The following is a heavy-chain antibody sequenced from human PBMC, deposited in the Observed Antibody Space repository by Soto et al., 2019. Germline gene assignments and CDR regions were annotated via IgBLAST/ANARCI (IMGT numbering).Heavy chain of an antibody. CDR2: ISYDGSNK. CDR1: GFTFSTYG. CDR3: AKESYYDSSDYNAFDI. D-gene: IGHD3-22*01. J-gene: IGHJ3*02. V-gene: IGHV3-30*18. Sequence: VGSLRLSCAASGFTFSTYGMHWVRQAPGKGLEWVAVISYDGSNKYYADSVKGRFTISRDSSKNMLYLQMNSLRAEDTAIYYCAKESYYDSSDYNAFDIWGQGTMVTVSS.